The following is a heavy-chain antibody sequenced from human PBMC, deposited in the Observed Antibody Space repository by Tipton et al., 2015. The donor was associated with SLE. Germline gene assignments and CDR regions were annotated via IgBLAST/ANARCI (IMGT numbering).Heavy chain of an antibody. CDR2: INSDGSDA. J-gene: IGHJ6*03. Sequence: GSLRLSCETSGFTFSNYWMHWVRQAPGQGLVWVSRINSDGSDASYADSVKGRFTISRDNAKNTLYVQMHSLSAEDTAVYYCARDGGIPNPTTNYFYFYHMDVWGKGTTVTVSS. V-gene: IGHV3-74*01. CDR3: ARDGGIPNPTTNYFYFYHMDV. CDR1: GFTFSNYW. D-gene: IGHD1-1*01.